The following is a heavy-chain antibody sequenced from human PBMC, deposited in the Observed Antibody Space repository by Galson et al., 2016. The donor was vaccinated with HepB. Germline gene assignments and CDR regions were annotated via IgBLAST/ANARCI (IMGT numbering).Heavy chain of an antibody. CDR2: IYSGGNT. V-gene: IGHV3-66*01. D-gene: IGHD6-13*01. Sequence: SLRLSCAASGFTVGNNYMSWVRQAPGKGLEWVSLIYSGGNTLYADSMKGRFSISRDNSKNTLYLQVNSLSAEDTAVYYCARNPGASTWGWGQGTLVTVAS. J-gene: IGHJ4*02. CDR3: ARNPGASTWG. CDR1: GFTVGNNY.